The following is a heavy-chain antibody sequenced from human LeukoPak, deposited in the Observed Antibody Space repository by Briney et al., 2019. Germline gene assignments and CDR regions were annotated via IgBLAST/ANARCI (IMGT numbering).Heavy chain of an antibody. Sequence: GGSLRLSCAASGFTFSDYYMSWIRQAPGKGLEWVSYISSSGSTKYYADSVKGRFTISRDNAKNSLYLQMNSLRAEDTAVYYCAREGITGTTRGYFDYWGQGTLVTVSS. V-gene: IGHV3-11*04. CDR3: AREGITGTTRGYFDY. J-gene: IGHJ4*02. CDR1: GFTFSDYY. D-gene: IGHD1-7*01. CDR2: ISSSGSTK.